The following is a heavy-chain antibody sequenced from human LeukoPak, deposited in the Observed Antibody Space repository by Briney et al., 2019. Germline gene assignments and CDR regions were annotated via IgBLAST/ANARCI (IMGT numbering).Heavy chain of an antibody. CDR1: GYTFTSYG. CDR3: AREGQYGDYVHFQH. J-gene: IGHJ1*01. CDR2: VSPYSGNT. D-gene: IGHD4-17*01. V-gene: IGHV1-18*01. Sequence: ASVKVSCKASGYTFTSYGISWVRQAPGQGLEWMGWVSPYSGNTNYAQKLQGRVIMTTDTSTSTAYMELRSLRPDDTAVYYCAREGQYGDYVHFQHWGQGTLVTVSS.